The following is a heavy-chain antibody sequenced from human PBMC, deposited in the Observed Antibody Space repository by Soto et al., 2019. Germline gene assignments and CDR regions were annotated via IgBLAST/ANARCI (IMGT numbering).Heavy chain of an antibody. J-gene: IGHJ4*02. V-gene: IGHV4-59*01. CDR2: IYYSGST. Sequence: SETLSLTCTVSGGSISSYYWSWIRQPPGKGLEWIGYIYYSGSTNYNPSLKSRVTISVDTSKNQFSLKLSSVTAADTAVYYCARAAIPAAAGTFDYWGQGTLVTVSS. CDR3: ARAAIPAAAGTFDY. CDR1: GGSISSYY. D-gene: IGHD6-13*01.